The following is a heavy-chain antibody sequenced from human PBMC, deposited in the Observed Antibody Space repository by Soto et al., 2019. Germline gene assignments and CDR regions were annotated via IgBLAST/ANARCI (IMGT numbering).Heavy chain of an antibody. J-gene: IGHJ6*02. CDR3: AKVGSSSSNYYYGMDV. CDR2: ISYDGSNK. D-gene: IGHD6-6*01. CDR1: GFTFSSYG. V-gene: IGHV3-30*18. Sequence: QVQLVESGGGVVQPGRSLRLSCAASGFTFSSYGMHWVRQAPGKGLEWVAVISYDGSNKYYADSVKGRFTISRDNSKNTLYLQMNSLRAEDTAVYYCAKVGSSSSNYYYGMDVWGQGTTVTVSS.